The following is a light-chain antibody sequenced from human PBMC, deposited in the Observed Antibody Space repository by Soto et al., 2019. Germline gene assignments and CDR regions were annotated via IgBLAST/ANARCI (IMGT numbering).Light chain of an antibody. Sequence: QSALTQPASVSGSPGQSITISCTGTSSDVGGYNYVSWYKQHPGKAPKLMIYDVSNRPSGVSTRFSGSKSGNTASLTISGLQAEYEADYYCTSYTSSTTRVVFGGGTKLTVL. CDR3: TSYTSSTTRVV. CDR2: DVS. CDR1: SSDVGGYNY. J-gene: IGLJ2*01. V-gene: IGLV2-14*01.